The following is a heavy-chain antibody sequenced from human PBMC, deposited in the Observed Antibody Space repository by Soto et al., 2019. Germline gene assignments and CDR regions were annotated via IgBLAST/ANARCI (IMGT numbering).Heavy chain of an antibody. CDR1: GYSLTELS. CDR3: ATSLELPLGVEV. D-gene: IGHD1-7*01. Sequence: ASVKVSCKVSGYSLTELSIHWVRQAPEKGLEWMGSFDPEDGQTINKQKFQDRVTMTGDTSSDTGYMELSNLRSEDTAIYYCATSLELPLGVEVWGQGTTVTVSS. CDR2: FDPEDGQT. V-gene: IGHV1-24*01. J-gene: IGHJ6*02.